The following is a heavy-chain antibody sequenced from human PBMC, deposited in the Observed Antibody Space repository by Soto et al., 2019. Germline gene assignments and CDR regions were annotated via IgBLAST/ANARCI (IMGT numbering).Heavy chain of an antibody. V-gene: IGHV4-31*03. CDR1: GGSISSGGYY. CDR2: IYYSGST. J-gene: IGHJ6*03. CDR3: ARGRQRSYYYYYMDV. Sequence: PSETLSLTCTVSGGSISSGGYYWSWIRQHPGKGLEWTGYIYYSGSTNYNPSLKSRVTISVDTSKNQFSLKLSSVTAADTAVYYCARGRQRSYYYYYMDVWGKGTTVTVSS. D-gene: IGHD6-25*01.